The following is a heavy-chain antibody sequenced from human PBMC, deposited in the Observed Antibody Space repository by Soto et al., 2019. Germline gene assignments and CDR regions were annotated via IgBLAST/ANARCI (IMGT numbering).Heavy chain of an antibody. V-gene: IGHV3-15*07. CDR1: GFTFSNAW. Sequence: SGGSLRLSCAASGFTFSNAWMNWVRQAPGKGLEWVGRIKSKTDGGTTDYAAPVKGRFTISRDDSKNTLYLQMNSLKTEDAAVYYCTTAAHTLLYYYYGMDVWGQGTTVTVS. CDR3: TTAAHTLLYYYYGMDV. J-gene: IGHJ6*02. CDR2: IKSKTDGGTT. D-gene: IGHD3-16*01.